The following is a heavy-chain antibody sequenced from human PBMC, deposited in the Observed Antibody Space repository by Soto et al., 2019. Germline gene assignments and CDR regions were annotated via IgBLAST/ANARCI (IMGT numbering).Heavy chain of an antibody. CDR1: GITLSNYA. CDR3: ARTDIVVVVAATLRGYYGMDV. J-gene: IGHJ6*02. V-gene: IGHV3-30*04. CDR2: ISSDGKNK. Sequence: PGGSLRLSCAASGITLSNYAMHWVRQAPGKGLEWVAVISSDGKNKYYADSVKGRFSISRDSSKNVMYLQVNSLRTEDTAVYYCARTDIVVVVAATLRGYYGMDVWGQGTTVTVSS. D-gene: IGHD2-15*01.